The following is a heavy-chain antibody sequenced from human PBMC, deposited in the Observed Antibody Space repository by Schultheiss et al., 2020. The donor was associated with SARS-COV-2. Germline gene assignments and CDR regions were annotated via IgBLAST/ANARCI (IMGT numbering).Heavy chain of an antibody. Sequence: SETLSLTCTVSGGSITTGGNYWSWIRQHPGKGLEWIGYIYYSGSTNYNPSLKSRVTISVDTSKNQISLKLSSVTAADTAVYYCARPRSYYSHGDAFDIWGQGTMVTVSS. CDR1: GGSITTGGNY. D-gene: IGHD3-10*01. CDR3: ARPRSYYSHGDAFDI. V-gene: IGHV4-61*08. J-gene: IGHJ3*02. CDR2: IYYSGST.